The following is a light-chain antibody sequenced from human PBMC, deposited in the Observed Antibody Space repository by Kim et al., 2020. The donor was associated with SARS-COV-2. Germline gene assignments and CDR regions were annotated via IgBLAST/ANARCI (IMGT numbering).Light chain of an antibody. Sequence: DIQMTQSPSSLPASVGDRVILRCRTSQSIATYLNWYHQRPGNAPKLLVFSAASLQSGVPSRFRGSGSGTDFTLTISSLQPEDFATYYCQQSYSFPRTFGQGTKVDIK. CDR1: QSIATY. CDR2: SAA. J-gene: IGKJ1*01. V-gene: IGKV1-39*01. CDR3: QQSYSFPRT.